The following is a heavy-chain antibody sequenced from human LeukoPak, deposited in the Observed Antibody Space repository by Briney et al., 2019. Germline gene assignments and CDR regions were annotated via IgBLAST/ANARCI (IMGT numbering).Heavy chain of an antibody. CDR1: GGSFSSYY. CDR3: ARGKLSQITMVRGVTYWFDP. J-gene: IGHJ5*02. Sequence: PSETLSLTCAVYGGSFSSYYWSWIRQPPGKGLEWIGEINHSGSTNYNPSLKSRVTISVDTSKNQFSLKLSSVTAADTAVYYCARGKLSQITMVRGVTYWFDPWGQGTLVTVSS. V-gene: IGHV4-34*01. CDR2: INHSGST. D-gene: IGHD3-10*01.